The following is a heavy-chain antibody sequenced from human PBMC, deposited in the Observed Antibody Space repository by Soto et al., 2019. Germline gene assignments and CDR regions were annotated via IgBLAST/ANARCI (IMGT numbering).Heavy chain of an antibody. Sequence: GGSLRLSCAASGFSFTTYVMHWVRQAPGKGLGWVEVISHDGSYKYYGDAVKGRFTISRDTSKNAVYLEMNSLRPEDTAVHYCAKGLLAIVGTTLPRDAFNIWGQGTMFTVSS. J-gene: IGHJ3*02. V-gene: IGHV3-30*18. CDR1: GFSFTTYV. D-gene: IGHD1-26*01. CDR3: AKGLLAIVGTTLPRDAFNI. CDR2: ISHDGSYK.